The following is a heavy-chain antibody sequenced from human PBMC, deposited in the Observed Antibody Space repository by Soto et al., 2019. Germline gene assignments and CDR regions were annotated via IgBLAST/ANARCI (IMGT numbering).Heavy chain of an antibody. J-gene: IGHJ4*02. CDR3: AKDTYYYDSSGYYVFDY. V-gene: IGHV3-30*02. D-gene: IGHD3-22*01. CDR2: IWYDGSNK. CDR1: GFTFSIYG. Sequence: GGSLRLSCAASGFTFSIYGMHWVRQAPGKGLEWVAVIWYDGSNKYYADSVKGRFTISRDNSKNTLYLQMNSLRAEDTAIYYCAKDTYYYDSSGYYVFDYWGQGALVTVSS.